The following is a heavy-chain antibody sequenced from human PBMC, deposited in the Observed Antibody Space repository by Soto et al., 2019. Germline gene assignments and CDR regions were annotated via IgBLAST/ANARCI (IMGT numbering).Heavy chain of an antibody. Sequence: GASVKVSCKASGYTFNIYGISWVRQAPGQGLEWMGWISAYNGNTNYAQKFQGRVTMTTDTSTSTAYMELRSLRSDDTAVYYCARDLQSCSPFCNRPTSTLDCGAAWGQGTLVTVSS. V-gene: IGHV1-18*01. J-gene: IGHJ5*02. CDR3: ARDLQSCSPFCNRPTSTLDCGAA. CDR1: GYTFNIYG. CDR2: ISAYNGNT. D-gene: IGHD2-21*01.